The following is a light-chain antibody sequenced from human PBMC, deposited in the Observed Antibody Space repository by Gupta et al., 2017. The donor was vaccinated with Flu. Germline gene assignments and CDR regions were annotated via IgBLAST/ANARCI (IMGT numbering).Light chain of an antibody. V-gene: IGKV1-33*01. CDR1: QDISNY. CDR2: DAS. Sequence: DIQMTQSQSSLSASVGDRVTITCQASQDISNYLTWYQQKPGKAPKLLIYDASNLETGVPSRFSGSGSGTDFTFTISSLQPEDIATYCWQQYDNLPLTFGGGTKVEIK. J-gene: IGKJ4*01. CDR3: QQYDNLPLT.